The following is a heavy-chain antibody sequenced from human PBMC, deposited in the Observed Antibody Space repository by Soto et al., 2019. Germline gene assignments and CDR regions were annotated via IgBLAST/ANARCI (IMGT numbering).Heavy chain of an antibody. V-gene: IGHV3-23*01. CDR1: GFTFSSYA. D-gene: IGHD3-9*01. CDR2: ISGSGGST. Sequence: GESLKISCAASGFTFSSYAMSWVRQAPGKGLEWVSAISGSGGSTYYADSVKGRFTISRDNSKNTLYLQMNSLRAEDTAVYYCANPVEGELRYFDWLLYDYWGQGTLVTVSS. J-gene: IGHJ4*02. CDR3: ANPVEGELRYFDWLLYDY.